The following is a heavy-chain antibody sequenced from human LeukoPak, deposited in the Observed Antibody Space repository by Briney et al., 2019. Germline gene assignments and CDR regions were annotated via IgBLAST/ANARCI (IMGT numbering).Heavy chain of an antibody. CDR2: IKQDGSEK. CDR1: GFTFSSYG. V-gene: IGHV3-7*01. J-gene: IGHJ4*02. Sequence: GRSLRLSCAASGFTFSSYGMHWVRQAPGKGLEWVANIKQDGSEKYYVDSVKGRFTISRDNAKNSLYLQMNSLRAEDTAVYYCARELNDFWSGYYYWGQGTLVTVSS. D-gene: IGHD3-3*01. CDR3: ARELNDFWSGYYY.